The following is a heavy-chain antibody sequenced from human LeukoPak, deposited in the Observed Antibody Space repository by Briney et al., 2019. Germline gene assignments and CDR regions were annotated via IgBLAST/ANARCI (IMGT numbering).Heavy chain of an antibody. CDR1: GYTFTSYD. CDR2: ISAYNGNT. D-gene: IGHD3-22*01. CDR3: ARDGLPYYDSSGPMGY. J-gene: IGHJ4*02. V-gene: IGHV1-18*01. Sequence: ASVKVSCKASGYTFTSYDFNWVRQAPGQGLEWMGWISAYNGNTNYAQKLQGRVTMTTDTSTSTAYMELRSLRSDDTAVYSCARDGLPYYDSSGPMGYWGQGTLVTVSS.